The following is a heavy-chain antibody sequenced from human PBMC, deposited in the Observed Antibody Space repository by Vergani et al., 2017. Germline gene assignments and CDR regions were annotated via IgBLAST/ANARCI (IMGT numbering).Heavy chain of an antibody. V-gene: IGHV1-69*04. D-gene: IGHD3-22*01. J-gene: IGHJ6*02. CDR3: AGGYSSGYGYYYYGMDV. CDR2: IIPILGIA. CDR1: GGPFSSYA. Sequence: QVQLVQSGAEVKKPGSSVKVSCQASGGPFSSYAISWVRQAPGQGLEWMGRIIPILGIANYAQKFQGRVTITADKSTSTAYMELSILRAEDTAVYYWAGGYSSGYGYYYYGMDVWGQGTTVTVSS.